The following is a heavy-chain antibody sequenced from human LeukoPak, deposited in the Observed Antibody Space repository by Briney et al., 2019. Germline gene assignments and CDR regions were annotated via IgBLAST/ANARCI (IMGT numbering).Heavy chain of an antibody. V-gene: IGHV4-39*07. CDR2: IYYNGST. Sequence: SETLSLTCTVSSASIRSSNYYWGWIRQPPGKGLEWIGSIYYNGSTYYNPSLKSRVTISVDTSKNQFSLKLNSVTAADTAVYYCARGGYYGSGNDFRFDPWGQGTLVTVSS. D-gene: IGHD3-10*01. CDR3: ARGGYYGSGNDFRFDP. CDR1: SASIRSSNYY. J-gene: IGHJ5*02.